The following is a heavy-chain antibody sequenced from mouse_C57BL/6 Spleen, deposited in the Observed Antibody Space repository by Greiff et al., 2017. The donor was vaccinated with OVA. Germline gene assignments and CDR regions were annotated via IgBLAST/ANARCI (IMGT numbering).Heavy chain of an antibody. J-gene: IGHJ3*01. CDR2: IDPSDSYT. Sequence: QVQLQQPGAELVMPGASVKLSCKASGYTFTSYWMHWVKQRPGQGLEWIGEIDPSDSYTNYNQKFKGKSTLTVAKSSSTAYMQLSSLTSEDSAVYYCARRAAQALPYWGQGTLVTVSA. CDR3: ARRAAQALPY. V-gene: IGHV1-69*01. D-gene: IGHD3-2*02. CDR1: GYTFTSYW.